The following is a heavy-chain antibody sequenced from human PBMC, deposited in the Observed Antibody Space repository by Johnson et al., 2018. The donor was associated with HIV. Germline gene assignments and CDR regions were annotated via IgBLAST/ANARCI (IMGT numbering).Heavy chain of an antibody. D-gene: IGHD2-21*01. CDR3: ARGVHSVWAAFDI. J-gene: IGHJ3*02. CDR1: GFTFSTFW. CDR2: IKQDGSEK. V-gene: IGHV3-7*05. Sequence: VQVVESGGGLVQPGGSLRLSCAASGFTFSTFWMSWVRQAPGKGLEWVANIKQDGSEKYYVASVKGRFTISRDNAKNSLYLQMNSLRAEDTAVYYCARGVHSVWAAFDIWGQGTMVTVSS.